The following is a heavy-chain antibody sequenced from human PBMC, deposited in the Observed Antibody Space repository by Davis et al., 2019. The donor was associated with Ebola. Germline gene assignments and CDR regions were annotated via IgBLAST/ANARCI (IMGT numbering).Heavy chain of an antibody. J-gene: IGHJ5*02. CDR1: GFNFRSYG. CDR2: IWYDGSRK. Sequence: GGSLRLSCAASGFNFRSYGMHWVRQAPDKGLEWVAVIWYDGSRKYYGDSVKGRFTISRDNSKNTLYLQMNSLRAEDTAVYYCAKDMGGYCSGGSCHGGWFDPWGQGTLVTVSS. CDR3: AKDMGGYCSGGSCHGGWFDP. V-gene: IGHV3-33*06. D-gene: IGHD2-15*01.